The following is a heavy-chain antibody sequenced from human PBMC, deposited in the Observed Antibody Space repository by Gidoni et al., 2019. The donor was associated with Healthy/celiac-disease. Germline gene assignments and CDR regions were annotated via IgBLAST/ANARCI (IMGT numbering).Heavy chain of an antibody. D-gene: IGHD2-2*01. V-gene: IGHV3-33*01. J-gene: IGHJ6*02. CDR2: IWYDGSNK. Sequence: GMHWVRQAPGKGLEWVAVIWYDGSNKYYADSVKGRFTISRDNSKNTLYLRMNSLRAEDTAVYYCARDRGSTLYYYYYYGMDVWGQGTTVTVSS. CDR1: G. CDR3: ARDRGSTLYYYYYYGMDV.